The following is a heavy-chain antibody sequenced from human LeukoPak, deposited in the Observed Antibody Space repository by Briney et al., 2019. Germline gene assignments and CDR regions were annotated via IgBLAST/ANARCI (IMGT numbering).Heavy chain of an antibody. CDR1: GGSISSYY. CDR2: IYYSGST. J-gene: IGHJ4*02. V-gene: IGHV4-59*12. D-gene: IGHD3-16*02. Sequence: SETLSLTCTVSGGSISSYYWSWIRQPPGKGLEWIGYIYYSGSTNYNPSLKSRVTISVDTSKNQFSLKLSSVTAADTAVYYCAEESYYDYVWGSYRPRDFDYWGQGTLVTVSS. CDR3: AEESYYDYVWGSYRPRDFDY.